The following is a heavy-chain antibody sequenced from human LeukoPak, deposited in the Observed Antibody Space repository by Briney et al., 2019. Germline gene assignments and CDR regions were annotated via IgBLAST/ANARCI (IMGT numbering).Heavy chain of an antibody. J-gene: IGHJ4*02. D-gene: IGHD5-12*01. V-gene: IGHV3-30*18. CDR2: ISYDGSNK. CDR1: GFTFSSSA. Sequence: PGGSLRLSCAASGFTFSSSAMSWVRQAPGKGLEWVAVISYDGSNKYYADSVKGRFTISRDNSKNTLYLQMNSLRAEDTAVYYCAKDWFGGYDLLFYFDYWGQGTLVTVSS. CDR3: AKDWFGGYDLLFYFDY.